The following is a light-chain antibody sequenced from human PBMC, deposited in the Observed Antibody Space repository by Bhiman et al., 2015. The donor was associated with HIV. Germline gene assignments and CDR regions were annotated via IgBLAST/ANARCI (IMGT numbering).Light chain of an antibody. J-gene: IGLJ1*01. V-gene: IGLV3-21*01. CDR3: QAWDSGTAV. Sequence: SYVLTQPPSVSVAPGKTATITCGGNTPGSKGVHWYQQKPGQAPVLVIYQDNKRPSGIPERFSGSNSGNSATLTISGTQAVDEADYYCQAWDSGTAVFGAGTKVTVL. CDR1: TPGSKG. CDR2: QDN.